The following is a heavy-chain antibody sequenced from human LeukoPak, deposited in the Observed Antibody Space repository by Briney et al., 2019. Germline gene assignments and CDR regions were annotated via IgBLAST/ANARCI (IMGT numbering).Heavy chain of an antibody. V-gene: IGHV3-74*01. CDR1: GFTLSNHW. D-gene: IGHD6-6*01. CDR3: ARGPNSNWSGLDF. J-gene: IGHJ4*02. Sequence: GGSLRLSCAASGFTLSNHWMHWARQLPGKGLVWVSRISPTGSTTSYADSVKGRFTGSRDNAKNTLYLQVNNLRAEDTAVYYCARGPNSNWSGLDFWGQGTLLTVSS. CDR2: ISPTGSTT.